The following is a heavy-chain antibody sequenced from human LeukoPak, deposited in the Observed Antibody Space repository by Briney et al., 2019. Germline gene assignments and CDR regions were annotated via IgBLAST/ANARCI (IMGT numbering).Heavy chain of an antibody. CDR3: AKEGRSLQTY. D-gene: IGHD5-24*01. CDR1: GFMFSSNW. CDR2: IKEDGTET. J-gene: IGHJ4*02. Sequence: GGSLRLSCAASGFMFSSNWMSWVRLAPGKGLEWVANIKEDGTETYYVDSVKGRFTISRDNTKNSLYLQMNSLRVEDTAVYYCAKEGRSLQTYWGQGTLVTVSS. V-gene: IGHV3-7*03.